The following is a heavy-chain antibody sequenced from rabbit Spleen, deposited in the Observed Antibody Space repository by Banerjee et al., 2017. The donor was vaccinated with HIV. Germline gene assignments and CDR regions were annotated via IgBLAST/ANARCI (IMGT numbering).Heavy chain of an antibody. Sequence: LEESGRGLVKPGGTLTLTCTVSGFSFSSNWICWVRQAPGKGLEWIACSYAGSSGSTYSAIWAKGRFTISKTSSTTVTLQMTSLTAADTATYFCARDTGTSFSTYGMDLWGQGTLVTVS. CDR1: GFSFSSNW. CDR3: ARDTGTSFSTYGMDL. D-gene: IGHD7-1*01. V-gene: IGHV1S45*01. CDR2: SYAGSSGST. J-gene: IGHJ6*01.